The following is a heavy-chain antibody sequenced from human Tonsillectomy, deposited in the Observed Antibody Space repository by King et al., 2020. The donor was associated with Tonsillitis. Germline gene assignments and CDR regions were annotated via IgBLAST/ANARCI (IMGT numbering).Heavy chain of an antibody. CDR1: GFTFSSYS. J-gene: IGHJ6*02. CDR2: ISSSSSYI. V-gene: IGHV3-21*01. CDR3: ANDDSDDWLGCHYYYGIDV. Sequence: QLVQSGGGLVKPGGSLRLSCAASGFTFSSYSMNWVRQAPGKGLEWVSSISSSSSYIYYADSVKGRFTISRDNAKNSLYLQMNSLSAEDTAVYYCANDDSDDWLGCHYYYGIDVWGQGTTLPVSS. D-gene: IGHD3-9*01.